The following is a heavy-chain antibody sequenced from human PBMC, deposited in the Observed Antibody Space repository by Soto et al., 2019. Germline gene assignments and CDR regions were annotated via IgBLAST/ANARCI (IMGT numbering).Heavy chain of an antibody. CDR3: AKPSRSESGY. Sequence: EVQLVESGGGLVQPGGSLTLCCAVSGFSFSDYWMSWVRQAPGTGLEWVGNINQDANEKQYVDSVKGRFTISGDNARNSLFLHMHSLRADDTAVYYCAKPSRSESGYWGQGTLVTVSS. J-gene: IGHJ4*02. CDR2: INQDANEK. V-gene: IGHV3-7*01. CDR1: GFSFSDYW.